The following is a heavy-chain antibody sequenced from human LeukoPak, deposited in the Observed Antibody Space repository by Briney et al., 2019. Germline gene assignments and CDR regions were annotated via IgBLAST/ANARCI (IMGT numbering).Heavy chain of an antibody. Sequence: PSETLSPTCSVSGGSINSGDYYWSWIRQPPGKGLEWIGYIFHTGNTYYNPSLKGRVSMSVDRSKNQFSLTLISVTAADTAVYYCARGTNPYYESTGYYKTDASAEYFQHWGQGTLVTVSS. D-gene: IGHD3-22*01. CDR3: ARGTNPYYESTGYYKTDASAEYFQH. CDR1: GGSINSGDYY. CDR2: IFHTGNT. V-gene: IGHV4-30-2*01. J-gene: IGHJ1*01.